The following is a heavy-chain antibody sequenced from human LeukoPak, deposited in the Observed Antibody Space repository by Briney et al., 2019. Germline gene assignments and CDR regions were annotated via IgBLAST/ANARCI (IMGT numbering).Heavy chain of an antibody. CDR1: GFTFSSYG. V-gene: IGHV3-33*01. D-gene: IGHD2-2*01. CDR2: IWYDGSNK. CDR3: ARDQLPAAMRGSWFDP. J-gene: IGHJ5*02. Sequence: GGSLRLSCAASGFTFSSYGMHWVRQAPGKGLEWVAVIWYDGSNKYYADSVKGRFTISRDNSKNTLYLQMNSLRAEDTAVYYCARDQLPAAMRGSWFDPWGQGTLVTVSS.